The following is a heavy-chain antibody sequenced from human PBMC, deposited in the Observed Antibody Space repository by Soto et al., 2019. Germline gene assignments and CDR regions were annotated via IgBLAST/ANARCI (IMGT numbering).Heavy chain of an antibody. V-gene: IGHV3-33*01. CDR3: AREMAPNWFDP. J-gene: IGHJ5*02. Sequence: VQLVESGGGVVQPGRSLRLSCAASGFTFSSYGMHWVRQAPGKGLEWVAVIWYDGSNKYYADSVKGRFTISRDNSKNTLYLQMNSLRAEDTAVYYCAREMAPNWFDPWGQGTLVTVSS. CDR2: IWYDGSNK. CDR1: GFTFSSYG.